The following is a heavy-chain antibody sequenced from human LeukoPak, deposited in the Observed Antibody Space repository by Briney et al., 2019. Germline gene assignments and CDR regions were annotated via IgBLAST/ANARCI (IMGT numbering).Heavy chain of an antibody. D-gene: IGHD3-3*01. V-gene: IGHV3-23*01. CDR3: AKALSPIFGVVIPPGDY. J-gene: IGHJ4*02. CDR2: ISGSGGST. CDR1: GFTFNNYA. Sequence: GGSLRLSCAASGFTFNNYAMSWVRQAPGKGLEWVSAISGSGGSTYYADSVKGRFTISRDNSKNTLYLQMNSLRAEDTAVYYCAKALSPIFGVVIPPGDYWGQGTLVTVSS.